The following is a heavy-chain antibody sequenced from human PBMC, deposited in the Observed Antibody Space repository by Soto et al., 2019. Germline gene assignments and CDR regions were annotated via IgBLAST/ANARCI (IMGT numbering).Heavy chain of an antibody. CDR1: GFTFSSYS. J-gene: IGHJ5*02. D-gene: IGHD4-17*01. CDR3: ARFSDYGDYKLSFDP. Sequence: GGSLRLSCAASGFTFSSYSMNWVRQAPGKGLEWVSSISSSSSYIYYADSVKGRFTISRDNAKNSLYLQMNSLRAEDTALYYFARFSDYGDYKLSFDPWGQGTLVTVS. V-gene: IGHV3-21*01. CDR2: ISSSSSYI.